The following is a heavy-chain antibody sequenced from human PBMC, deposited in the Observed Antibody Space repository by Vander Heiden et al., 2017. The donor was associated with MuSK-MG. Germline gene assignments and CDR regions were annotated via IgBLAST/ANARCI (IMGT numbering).Heavy chain of an antibody. V-gene: IGHV3-23*01. Sequence: EVQLSESGGVLVQPGGSLRLSCAAYGFTFNNYAMNWVRQAPGKGLEWVSVISDSGGSTYYADSVKGRFTISRDNFRNTLYLKMNSLRAEDTAVYYCAKGAEYYYGSGSDYWGQETLVTVSS. CDR2: ISDSGGST. CDR1: GFTFNNYA. CDR3: AKGAEYYYGSGSDY. J-gene: IGHJ4*02. D-gene: IGHD3-10*01.